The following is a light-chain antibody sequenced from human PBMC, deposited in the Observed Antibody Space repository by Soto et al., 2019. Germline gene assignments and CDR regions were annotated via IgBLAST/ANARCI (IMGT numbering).Light chain of an antibody. V-gene: IGKV1-5*03. J-gene: IGKJ1*01. CDR3: LQYSTYWT. CDR1: QSISSW. Sequence: DIQMTQSPSTLSASVGDRVTITCRASQSISSWLAWYQQKPGKAPKLLIYKASSLESRVPSRFSGSGSGTEFTLTISSLQPGDFATYYCLQYSTYWTFGQGTKVEIK. CDR2: KAS.